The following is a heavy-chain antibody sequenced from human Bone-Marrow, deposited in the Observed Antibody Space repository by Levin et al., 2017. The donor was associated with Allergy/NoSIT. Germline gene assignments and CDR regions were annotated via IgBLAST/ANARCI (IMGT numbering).Heavy chain of an antibody. CDR1: GYTFTDYG. J-gene: IGHJ4*02. CDR2: INVNNGHT. CDR3: ARGFDA. V-gene: IGHV1-18*01. Sequence: ASVKVSCKASGYTFTDYGISWVRQAPGQGLEWMGWINVNNGHTNYIQKFQGRVTMTTDTSTSTAYMELRSLRSDDTAIYYCARGFDAWGQGTLVTVSS.